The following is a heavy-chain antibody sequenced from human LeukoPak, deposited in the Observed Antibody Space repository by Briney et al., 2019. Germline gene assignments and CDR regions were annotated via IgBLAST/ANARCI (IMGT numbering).Heavy chain of an antibody. Sequence: GGSLRLSCVVSGFTFSSYGMHWVRQTPGKGLEWVANIKQDGSEKNYVDSVKGRFTISRDNAENSLFLQMNSLRVEDTAVYYCAREWQGGIAAAGTRIEGDYWGQGTLVAVSS. CDR2: IKQDGSEK. CDR1: GFTFSSYG. V-gene: IGHV3-7*01. D-gene: IGHD6-13*01. J-gene: IGHJ4*02. CDR3: AREWQGGIAAAGTRIEGDY.